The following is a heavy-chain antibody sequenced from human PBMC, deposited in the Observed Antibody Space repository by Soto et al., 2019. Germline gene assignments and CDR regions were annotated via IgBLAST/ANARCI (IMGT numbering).Heavy chain of an antibody. CDR1: GGSFSGYY. CDR2: INHSGST. D-gene: IGHD3-10*01. V-gene: IGHV4-34*01. Sequence: SETLSLTCAVYGGSFSGYYWTWIRQPPGTGLEWIGEINHSGSTNYNPSLKSRVTISVDTSKNQFSLKLTSVTAADTAVYYCAIGGGSYHFDYWGQGTLVTVSS. CDR3: AIGGGSYHFDY. J-gene: IGHJ4*02.